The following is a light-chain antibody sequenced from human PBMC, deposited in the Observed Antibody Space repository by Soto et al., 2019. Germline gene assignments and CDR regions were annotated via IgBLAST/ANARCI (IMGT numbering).Light chain of an antibody. CDR2: GAS. V-gene: IGKV3-15*01. J-gene: IGKJ4*01. Sequence: EIVMTQSPATLSVSPGERATLSCRASQSVSGNLAWYQQKPGQAPRLLIYGASTRAAGFPARFSGSGSGTEFTLTISRLEPEDFAVYYCHQYYKWPLTFGGGTKVDIK. CDR1: QSVSGN. CDR3: HQYYKWPLT.